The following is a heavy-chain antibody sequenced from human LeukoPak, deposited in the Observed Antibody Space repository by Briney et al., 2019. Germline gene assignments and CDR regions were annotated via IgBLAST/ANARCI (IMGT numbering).Heavy chain of an antibody. CDR1: GFTFSSYC. Sequence: PGGSLTLSCAVSGFTFSSYCMSWARQAPGRGRGWGTNRKKDGSEKYYVDSVKGRLSTTRDNAKNSLYLQMNSLRAEDTAVYDCARVSANTVTTLQYFDYWGQGTLVTVSS. D-gene: IGHD4-17*01. CDR2: RKKDGSEK. CDR3: ARVSANTVTTLQYFDY. V-gene: IGHV3-7*01. J-gene: IGHJ4*02.